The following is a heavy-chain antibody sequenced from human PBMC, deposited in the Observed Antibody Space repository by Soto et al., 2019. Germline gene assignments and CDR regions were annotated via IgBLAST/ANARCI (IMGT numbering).Heavy chain of an antibody. D-gene: IGHD6-6*01. Sequence: QVQLVQSGAEVKKPGSSVKVSCKASGGTFSSYAISWVRQAPGRRREWMGGIIPIFVTANYAQKFQGRVTITADESTSTAYMELSSLRSEDTAVYYCARDREYSSSTGAFDIWGQGTMVTVSS. CDR2: IIPIFVTA. J-gene: IGHJ3*02. CDR1: GGTFSSYA. CDR3: ARDREYSSSTGAFDI. V-gene: IGHV1-69*01.